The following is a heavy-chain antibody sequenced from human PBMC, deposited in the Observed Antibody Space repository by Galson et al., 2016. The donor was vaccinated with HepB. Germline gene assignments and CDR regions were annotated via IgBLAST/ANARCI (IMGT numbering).Heavy chain of an antibody. CDR2: IHSDAINT. Sequence: LRLSCAASGFSFSQTWMRWVRKVSGKGLEWVSRIHSDAINTHYADSVKGRFTISRDNAKNTLYLQMNSLRVEDTAVYYCARDWYYAVDYWGQGTPVTVSS. CDR3: ARDWYYAVDY. D-gene: IGHD3-3*01. CDR1: GFSFSQTW. V-gene: IGHV3-74*01. J-gene: IGHJ4*02.